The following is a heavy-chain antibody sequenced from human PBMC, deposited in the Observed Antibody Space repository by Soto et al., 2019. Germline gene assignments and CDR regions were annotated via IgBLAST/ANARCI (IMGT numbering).Heavy chain of an antibody. Sequence: QVQLQESGPGLVKPSQTLSLTCTVSGGSXXXXXXXXXXIRQHPGKGLEWIGYIYYSGSTYYNPSLKSRVTXSVDTXXNXXXLXXXSVTAADTAVYYCARDRSSSSSVLDYWGQGTLVTVSS. D-gene: IGHD6-6*01. CDR3: ARDRSSSSSVLDY. V-gene: IGHV4-31*03. CDR2: IYYSGST. CDR1: GGSXXXXXXX. J-gene: IGHJ4*02.